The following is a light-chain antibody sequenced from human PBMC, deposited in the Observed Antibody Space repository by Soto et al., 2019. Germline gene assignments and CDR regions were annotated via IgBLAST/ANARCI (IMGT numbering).Light chain of an antibody. CDR3: QQCCGSPLFS. V-gene: IGKV3-20*01. Sequence: EIVLTQSPDTLSLSPGERATLSCTASESVTSSCLAWYQRKPGQAPRLLIHTTSTRATDIPDRFSCSGSGTDFTLTISRLEPEDFAVYYCQQCCGSPLFSFGPGTRVDI. CDR2: TTS. CDR1: ESVTSSC. J-gene: IGKJ3*01.